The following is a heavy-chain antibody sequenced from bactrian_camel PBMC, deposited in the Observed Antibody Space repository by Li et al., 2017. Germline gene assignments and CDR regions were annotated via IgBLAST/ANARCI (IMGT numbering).Heavy chain of an antibody. CDR1: GYTRRSGC. CDR3: AARPEGTMGWALDSSKYHY. D-gene: IGHD5*01. CDR2: IQDDGAK. V-gene: IGHV3S53*01. J-gene: IGHJ4*01. Sequence: QVQLVESGGGSVQAGGSLSLSCATRGYTRRSGCLAWFRQVPGKEREMVAQIQDDGAKHYDSTAEGRFTISKDAAKDTVYLQMNSLSPEDTAMYYCAARPEGTMGWALDSSKYHYWGQGTQVTVS.